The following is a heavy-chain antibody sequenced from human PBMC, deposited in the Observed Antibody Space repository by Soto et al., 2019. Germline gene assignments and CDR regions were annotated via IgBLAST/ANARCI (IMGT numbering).Heavy chain of an antibody. CDR3: MILAAAGRNPFDY. V-gene: IGHV3-30*03. Sequence: PGGSLRLSCAASGFTFSSYGMHWVRQAPGKGLEWVAVISYDGSNKYYADSVKGRFTISRDNSKNTLYLQMNSLRAEDTAVYYCMILAAAGRNPFDYWGQGTLVTVSS. D-gene: IGHD6-13*01. CDR1: GFTFSSYG. J-gene: IGHJ4*02. CDR2: ISYDGSNK.